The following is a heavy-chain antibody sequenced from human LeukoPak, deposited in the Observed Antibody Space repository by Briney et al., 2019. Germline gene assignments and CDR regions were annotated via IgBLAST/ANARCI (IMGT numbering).Heavy chain of an antibody. V-gene: IGHV3-7*03. J-gene: IGHJ4*02. Sequence: GGSLRLSCAASGFTFSDHWMAWVRQAPGKGLEWVANINEDGATKNYVDSVKGRFTISRDNANNSLYLHMNSLRAEDTAVYYCARNKRTYVYWGQGVLVTVSS. CDR1: GFTFSDHW. CDR2: INEDGATK. D-gene: IGHD1/OR15-1a*01. CDR3: ARNKRTYVY.